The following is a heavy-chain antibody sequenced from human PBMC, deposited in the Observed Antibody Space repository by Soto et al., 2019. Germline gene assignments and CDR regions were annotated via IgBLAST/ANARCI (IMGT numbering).Heavy chain of an antibody. J-gene: IGHJ3*02. Sequence: SGTLSLTCTVSGGSISSSSYYWGWIRQPPGKGLQWIGSINHSGSTNYNPSLKSRVTISVDTSKNQFSLKLSSVTAADTAVYYCARGSLRQLNALDIWGQGTMVTVSS. CDR2: INHSGST. CDR1: GGSISSSSYY. D-gene: IGHD6-6*01. V-gene: IGHV4-39*07. CDR3: ARGSLRQLNALDI.